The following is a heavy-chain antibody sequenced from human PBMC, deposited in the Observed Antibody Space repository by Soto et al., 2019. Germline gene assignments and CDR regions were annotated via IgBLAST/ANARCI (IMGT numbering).Heavy chain of an antibody. CDR3: TTGILPISDFWSGYFRGEVDY. CDR1: SVSNAW. Sequence: SVSNAWMNWVRQAPGKGLGWVGRIKSKTDGGTTDYAAPVKGRFTISRDDSKNTLYLQMNSLKTEDTAVYYCTTGILPISDFWSGYFRGEVDYWGQGTLVTVSS. CDR2: IKSKTDGGTT. D-gene: IGHD3-3*01. V-gene: IGHV3-15*07. J-gene: IGHJ4*02.